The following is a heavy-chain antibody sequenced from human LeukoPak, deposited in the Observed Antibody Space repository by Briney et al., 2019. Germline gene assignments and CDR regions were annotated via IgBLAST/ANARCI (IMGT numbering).Heavy chain of an antibody. V-gene: IGHV3-21*01. CDR1: KFTFSSYS. D-gene: IGHD4-23*01. Sequence: GGSLRLSCAASKFTFSSYSMKWVRQAPGKGLEWVSSISGSGSYTNYADAVKGRFIISRDNARNSLYLEMNSLRAEDTAVYYCARVLGGYRYGGLDYWGQGTLVAVSS. CDR2: ISGSGSYT. J-gene: IGHJ4*02. CDR3: ARVLGGYRYGGLDY.